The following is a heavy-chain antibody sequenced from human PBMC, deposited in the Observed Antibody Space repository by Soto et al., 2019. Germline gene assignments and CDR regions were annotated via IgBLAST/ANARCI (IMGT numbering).Heavy chain of an antibody. J-gene: IGHJ5*02. Sequence: SETLSLTCAVSGGSISSGGYSWSWIRKSAGKGLEWIGRIYATGTTDYNPSLKSRVMMSVDTSKKQFSLKLRSVTAADTAVYYCVRDGTKTLRDWFDPWGQGISVTVSS. CDR3: VRDGTKTLRDWFDP. D-gene: IGHD1-1*01. CDR2: IYATGTT. V-gene: IGHV4-61*02. CDR1: GGSISSGGYS.